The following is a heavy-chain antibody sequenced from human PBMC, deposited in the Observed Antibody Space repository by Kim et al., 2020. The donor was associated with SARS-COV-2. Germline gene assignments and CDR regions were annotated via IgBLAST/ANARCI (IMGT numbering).Heavy chain of an antibody. CDR2: INHSGST. J-gene: IGHJ4*02. CDR1: GGSFSGYY. Sequence: SETLSLTCAVYGGSFSGYYWSWIRQPPGKGLEWIGEINHSGSTNYNPSLKSRVTISVDTSKNQFSLKLSSVTAADTAVYYCARGERITIFGVVTIGGGFDYWGQGTLVTASS. CDR3: ARGERITIFGVVTIGGGFDY. D-gene: IGHD3-3*01. V-gene: IGHV4-34*01.